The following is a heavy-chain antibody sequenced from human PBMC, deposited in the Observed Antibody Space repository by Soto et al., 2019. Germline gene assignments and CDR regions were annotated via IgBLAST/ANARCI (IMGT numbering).Heavy chain of an antibody. D-gene: IGHD5-18*01. CDR3: ARGGAYIYGPQYD. J-gene: IGHJ4*02. V-gene: IGHV3-74*01. CDR2: INGDGSST. Sequence: EVQLVESGGGLVQPGGSLRLSCATSGFSFSGYWIHWVRQAPGKGLVWVSHINGDGSSTNYADSVKGRFTISRDYAKKTLYLQMNSLRVEDTAVYYCARGGAYIYGPQYDWGQGTLVTVSS. CDR1: GFSFSGYW.